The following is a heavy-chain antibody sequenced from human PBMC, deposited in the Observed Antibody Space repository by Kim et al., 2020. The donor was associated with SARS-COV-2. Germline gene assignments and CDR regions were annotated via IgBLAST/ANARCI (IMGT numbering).Heavy chain of an antibody. J-gene: IGHJ6*02. CDR1: GFAVSNKY. Sequence: GGSLRLSCAASGFAVSNKYMSWVRQAPGKGLESVSIIYSVGGSTYYADSVKGRFTISRDNSKNTLYLQMNTLRPEDTAVYYCASTGPQAGYYYYGMGVWGQGTTVTVSS. CDR2: IYSVGGST. V-gene: IGHV3-53*01. D-gene: IGHD4-17*01. CDR3: ASTGPQAGYYYYGMGV.